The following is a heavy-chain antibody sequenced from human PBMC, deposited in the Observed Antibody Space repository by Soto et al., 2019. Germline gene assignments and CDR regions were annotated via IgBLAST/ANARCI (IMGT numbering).Heavy chain of an antibody. Sequence: QVQLVQSGAEVKNPGASVKVSCEASGYTFTSDGISWVRQAPGQGLEWMGWINTHNGDTNYAQKFQGRVTMTTDTPTSTAYMEVRSLGSDDTAIYYCARGRYSSSSTIDYWGQGTLVTVSS. J-gene: IGHJ4*02. CDR2: INTHNGDT. CDR1: GYTFTSDG. D-gene: IGHD6-6*01. V-gene: IGHV1-18*04. CDR3: ARGRYSSSSTIDY.